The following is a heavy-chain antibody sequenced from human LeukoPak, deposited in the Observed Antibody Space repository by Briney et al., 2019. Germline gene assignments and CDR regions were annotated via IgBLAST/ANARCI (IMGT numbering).Heavy chain of an antibody. J-gene: IGHJ4*02. V-gene: IGHV1-69*04. CDR3: AREDDFWSGYYRFDY. Sequence: SVKVSCKASGGTFSSYTISWVRQAPGQGLDWMGRIIPILGIANYAQKFQGRVTITADKSTSTAYMELSRLRSEDTAVYYCAREDDFWSGYYRFDYWGQGTLVTVSS. CDR1: GGTFSSYT. D-gene: IGHD3-3*01. CDR2: IIPILGIA.